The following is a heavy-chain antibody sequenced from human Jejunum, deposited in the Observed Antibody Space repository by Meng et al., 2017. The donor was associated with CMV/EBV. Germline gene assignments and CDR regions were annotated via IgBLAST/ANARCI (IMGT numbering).Heavy chain of an antibody. V-gene: IGHV3-23*03. D-gene: IGHD6-6*01. J-gene: IGHJ4*02. CDR1: GFAFSDYT. CDR2: IYSGDSST. Sequence: SGFAFSDYTLTWFRPAPGKGLEFVSVIYSGDSSTYYADSVKGRFTISRDDSKNTLYLQMNSLRAEDTAVYYCAKDKYGRSTLADYWGQGTLVTVSS. CDR3: AKDKYGRSTLADY.